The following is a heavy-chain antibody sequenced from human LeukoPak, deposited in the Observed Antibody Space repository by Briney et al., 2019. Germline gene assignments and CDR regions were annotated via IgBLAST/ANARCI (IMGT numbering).Heavy chain of an antibody. J-gene: IGHJ4*02. D-gene: IGHD3-22*01. CDR3: ARQEDSSGYYYYY. Sequence: ASVKVSCKASGYTFSNYYMHWVRQAPGQGLEWMGIINPSGSYTTYAQKFQGRVTMTRDTSTSTVSMELSSLRSEDTAVYFCARQEDSSGYYYYYWGQGTLVTVSS. CDR2: INPSGSYT. V-gene: IGHV1-46*01. CDR1: GYTFSNYY.